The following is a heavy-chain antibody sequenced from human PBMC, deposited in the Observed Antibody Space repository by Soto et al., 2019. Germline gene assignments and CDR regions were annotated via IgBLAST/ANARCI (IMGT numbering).Heavy chain of an antibody. Sequence: EVQLLESGGGLEQPGGSLRLSCAASGFSFRSYAMCWVRQAPGKGPEWVAAISDSGENIYYADSVEGRFTISRDNSKNTLYLKMNSLSAEDTAVYYCAHYDTSGFCLRFLYRWGHGTPVSVSS. J-gene: IGHJ4*01. CDR1: GFSFRSYA. V-gene: IGHV3-23*01. CDR2: ISDSGENI. CDR3: AHYDTSGFCLRFLYR. D-gene: IGHD3-22*01.